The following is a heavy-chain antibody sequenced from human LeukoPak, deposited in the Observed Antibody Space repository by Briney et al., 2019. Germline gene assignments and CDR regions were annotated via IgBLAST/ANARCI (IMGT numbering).Heavy chain of an antibody. CDR1: GYTFSSYW. V-gene: IGHV3-74*01. CDR3: VRGNDYGGPHY. CDR2: IDRDGSRI. Sequence: GGSLRLSCAVSGYTFSSYWMHWVRQAPGKGLVWVSRIDRDGSRINYADSVKGRFTISRDNGKNTLFLQMNSLRAEDAAVYYCVRGNDYGGPHYWGQGTLVTVSS. J-gene: IGHJ4*02. D-gene: IGHD4-23*01.